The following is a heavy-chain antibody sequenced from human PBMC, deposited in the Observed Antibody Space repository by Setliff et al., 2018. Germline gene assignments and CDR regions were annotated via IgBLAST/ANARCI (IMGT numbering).Heavy chain of an antibody. Sequence: ASVKVSCKASGYTFSSYAVNWVRQAPGQGLEWVGWINTNTGNPTYAQGFTGRFVFSLDTSVSTAYLQISSLKPEDTAVYYCARDLGYCSRTSCHGDWFDPWGQGTLVTAPQ. CDR2: INTNTGNP. CDR1: GYTFSSYA. D-gene: IGHD2-2*01. V-gene: IGHV7-4-1*02. CDR3: ARDLGYCSRTSCHGDWFDP. J-gene: IGHJ5*02.